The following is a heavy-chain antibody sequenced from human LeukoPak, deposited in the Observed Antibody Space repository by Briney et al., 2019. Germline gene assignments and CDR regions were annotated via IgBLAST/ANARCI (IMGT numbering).Heavy chain of an antibody. D-gene: IGHD4-23*01. CDR2: IWYDETNK. J-gene: IGHJ2*01. V-gene: IGHV3-33*06. CDR3: AKDLYGGNRYFAL. Sequence: GGSLRLSCAASGFTFSSYGMQWVRQAPGKGLEWVAVIWYDETNKYYADSVKGRFTISRDNSKNTLYLQMNSLRAEDTAVYYCAKDLYGGNRYFALWGRGTLVTVSP. CDR1: GFTFSSYG.